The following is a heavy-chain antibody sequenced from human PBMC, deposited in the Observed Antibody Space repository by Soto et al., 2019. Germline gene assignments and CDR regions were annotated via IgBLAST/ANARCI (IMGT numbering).Heavy chain of an antibody. D-gene: IGHD2-21*01. J-gene: IGHJ4*01. CDR3: ARNLWGTGDFEY. CDR2: MSPNSGNT. V-gene: IGHV1-8*01. CDR1: GYTFTSYD. Sequence: QVQLVQSGAEVKNPGASVRVSCKTSGYTFTSYDINWMRQATGQGLAWLGWMSPNSGNTGYAQKFQGRVMMTRDTSTRTAYMELTSLQDEDTAIYYCARNLWGTGDFEYWCHGTLVTVSS.